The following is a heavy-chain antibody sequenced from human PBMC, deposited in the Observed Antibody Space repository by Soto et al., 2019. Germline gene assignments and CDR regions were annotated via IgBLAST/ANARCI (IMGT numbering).Heavy chain of an antibody. CDR2: IIPILGIA. V-gene: IGHV1-69*08. D-gene: IGHD6-13*01. CDR3: AIDGGIAAAGAPSDY. J-gene: IGHJ4*02. Sequence: QVQLVQSGAEVKKPGSSVKVSCKASGGTFSSYTISWVRQAPGQGLEWMGRIIPILGIANYAQKFQGRVTITADKSTSTAYMELSSLRSEDTAVYYCAIDGGIAAAGAPSDYWGQGTLVTVSS. CDR1: GGTFSSYT.